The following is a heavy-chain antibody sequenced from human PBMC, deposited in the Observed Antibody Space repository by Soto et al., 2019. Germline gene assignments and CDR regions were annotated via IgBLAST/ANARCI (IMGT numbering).Heavy chain of an antibody. Sequence: EVQLVESGGGLVKPGGSLRLSCAASGFNFSSYSMNWVRQAPGKGLEWVSSISSSSSYIYYADSLKGRFTISRDNAKNSLYLQMNSLRAEDTAVYYCARGYGDYYYMDVWGQGTTVTVSS. V-gene: IGHV3-21*01. CDR2: ISSSSSYI. J-gene: IGHJ6*02. CDR3: ARGYGDYYYMDV. D-gene: IGHD1-1*01. CDR1: GFNFSSYS.